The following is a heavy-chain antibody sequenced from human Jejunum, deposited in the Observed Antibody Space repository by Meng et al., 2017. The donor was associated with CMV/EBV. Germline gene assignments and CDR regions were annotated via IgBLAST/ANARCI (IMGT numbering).Heavy chain of an antibody. V-gene: IGHV3-30-3*01. CDR3: ARDRTSVVVPAARLY. Sequence: GFTFSRYPMHWVRQAPGKGLEWVAVISYDGGNKYYADSVKDRFTISRDNSNNTLYLQLDSLRAEDTAVYYCARDRTSVVVPAARLYWGQGTLVTVSS. D-gene: IGHD2-2*01. J-gene: IGHJ4*02. CDR1: GFTFSRYP. CDR2: ISYDGGNK.